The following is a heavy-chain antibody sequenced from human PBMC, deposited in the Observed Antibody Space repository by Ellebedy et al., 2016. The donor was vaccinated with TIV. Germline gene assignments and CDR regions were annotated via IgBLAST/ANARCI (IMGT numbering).Heavy chain of an antibody. CDR3: ARSLRYCGGDCSYQFDY. Sequence: SGPTLVKPTETLTLTCTVSGFSLSNVLMGVSWFRQPPGKALEWLANIFSKDEKSYSTSLKNRLTLSKDTAKSQVVLTITNLDPVDKATYYCARSLRYCGGDCSYQFDYWGQGTLVPVSS. CDR2: IFSKDEK. J-gene: IGHJ4*02. D-gene: IGHD2-21*02. CDR1: GFSLSNVLMG. V-gene: IGHV2-26*01.